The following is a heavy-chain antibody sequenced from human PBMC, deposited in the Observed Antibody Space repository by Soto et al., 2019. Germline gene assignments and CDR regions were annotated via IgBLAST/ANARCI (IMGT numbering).Heavy chain of an antibody. CDR3: TTDHPLWFGESLSYGMDV. D-gene: IGHD3-10*01. Sequence: LRLSCAASGFTFSNAWMSWVRQAPGKGLEWVGRIKSKTDGGTTDYAAPVKGRFTISRDDSKNTLYLQMNSLKTEDTAVYYCTTDHPLWFGESLSYGMDVWGQGTTVTVSS. J-gene: IGHJ6*02. CDR2: IKSKTDGGTT. V-gene: IGHV3-15*01. CDR1: GFTFSNAW.